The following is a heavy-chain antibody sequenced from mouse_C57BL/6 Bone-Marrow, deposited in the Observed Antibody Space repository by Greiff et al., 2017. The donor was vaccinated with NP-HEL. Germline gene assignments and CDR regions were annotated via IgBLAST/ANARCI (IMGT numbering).Heavy chain of an antibody. CDR3: AKSIYYDYADEPLYAMDS. CDR2: IRNSGNGYTT. Sequence: EVLLVESGGGLVQPGGSLSLSCATSGFTFTDYYMNWVRQPPGKALEWLGFIRNSGNGYTTEYSASVKGRFTISRDTSQSILYLQMNALRAEVSATYYCAKSIYYDYADEPLYAMDSRGQGTPVTGST. D-gene: IGHD2-4*01. CDR1: GFTFTDYY. J-gene: IGHJ4*01. V-gene: IGHV7-3*01.